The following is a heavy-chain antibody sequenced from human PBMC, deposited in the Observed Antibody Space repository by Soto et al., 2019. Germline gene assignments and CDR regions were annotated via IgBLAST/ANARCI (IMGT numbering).Heavy chain of an antibody. CDR2: IFYSGTT. CDR1: GDSISSADYY. D-gene: IGHD1-1*01. CDR3: ARDLWVEPELYYYGMDV. V-gene: IGHV4-30-4*01. Sequence: SETLSLTCTVSGDSISSADYYWSWIRQTPGKGLEWIGHIFYSGTTYYNPSLRSRVTISVDTSKNQFSLRLSSVTAADTAVYYCARDLWVEPELYYYGMDVWGQGTTVTVSS. J-gene: IGHJ6*02.